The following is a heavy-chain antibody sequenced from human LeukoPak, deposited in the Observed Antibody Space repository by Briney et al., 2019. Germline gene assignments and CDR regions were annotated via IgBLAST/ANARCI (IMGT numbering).Heavy chain of an antibody. CDR3: ALAGTHGSGS. J-gene: IGHJ4*02. D-gene: IGHD3-10*01. CDR2: INNDGSTT. Sequence: GGSLRLSCAASGFPSANTGMHWVRQAPGRGLVWVSLINNDGSTTHYADSVKGRFTISRDNAKNTVYLQMNSLRAEDTAVYYCALAGTHGSGSWGQGTLVTVSS. V-gene: IGHV3-74*01. CDR1: GFPSANTG.